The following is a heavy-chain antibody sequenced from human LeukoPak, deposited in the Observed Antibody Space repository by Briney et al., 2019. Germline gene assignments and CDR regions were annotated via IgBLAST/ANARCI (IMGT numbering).Heavy chain of an antibody. D-gene: IGHD3-10*01. V-gene: IGHV4-39*07. Sequence: SETLSLTCTVSGGSISNVNSYWGWIRQPPGKGLEWIGSLYFSGTTYYNPSLKNRVTISVDTSKNQFSLKLTSVTAADTAVYFCARDLVTLVRGITPDFDYWGQGTLVTVSS. CDR3: ARDLVTLVRGITPDFDY. CDR2: LYFSGTT. J-gene: IGHJ4*02. CDR1: GGSISNVNSY.